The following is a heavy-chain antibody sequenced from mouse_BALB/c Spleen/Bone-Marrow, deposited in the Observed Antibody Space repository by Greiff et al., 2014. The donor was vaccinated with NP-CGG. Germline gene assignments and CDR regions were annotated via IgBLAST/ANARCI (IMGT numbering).Heavy chain of an antibody. CDR3: TRRRSLDY. Sequence: VQLQQSGTELVRPGTSVKISCKASGYAFTNYWLGWVKRRPGHGLEWIGGIYPGSGNTYYNEKFKGKATLTADKSSSTAYMRLSGLTSEDSAVYFCTRRRSLDYWGQGTTLTVSS. CDR1: GYAFTNYW. CDR2: IYPGSGNT. J-gene: IGHJ2*01. V-gene: IGHV1-63*01.